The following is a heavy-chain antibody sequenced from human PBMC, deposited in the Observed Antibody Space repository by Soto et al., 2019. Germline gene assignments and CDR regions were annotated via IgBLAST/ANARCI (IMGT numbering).Heavy chain of an antibody. V-gene: IGHV4-38-2*02. CDR2: SHHGGGT. Sequence: SETLSLTCTVSASSITDASYWGWIRQPPGKGLEWIGSSHHGGGTYYNPSLKSRVTISVDPSKNQLSLKLTSVVAADAAVYYCARVLSLGSTWYFDYWGRGTPVTVSS. CDR3: ARVLSLGSTWYFDY. D-gene: IGHD6-13*01. CDR1: ASSITDASY. J-gene: IGHJ4*02.